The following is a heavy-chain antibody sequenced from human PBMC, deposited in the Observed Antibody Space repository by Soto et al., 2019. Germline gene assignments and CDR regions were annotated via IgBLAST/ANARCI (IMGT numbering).Heavy chain of an antibody. CDR2: ISYDGTNK. CDR3: AKDRVVTYGLRYYNYDMDV. CDR1: GFTFDRFG. J-gene: IGHJ6*02. D-gene: IGHD3-10*01. Sequence: HVQLVESGGGVVQPGRSLTLSCATSGFTFDRFGIHWVRQAPGKGLEWLAVISYDGTNKYYADSVKGRFSVSRDNSNNTVCLQMDSLRAEDTAVYYCAKDRVVTYGLRYYNYDMDVWGQGTTVTVSS. V-gene: IGHV3-30*18.